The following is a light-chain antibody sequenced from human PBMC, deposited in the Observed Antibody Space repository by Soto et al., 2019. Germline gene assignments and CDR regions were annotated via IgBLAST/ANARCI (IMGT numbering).Light chain of an antibody. J-gene: IGKJ5*01. V-gene: IGKV3-15*01. CDR1: QSVNSK. Sequence: EIVMTQSPATLSVSPGERVTLSCRASQSVNSKVAWYQQIPGHAPRLLIYGASTRATGIPARFSGSGSGTEFTLTISSLQSEDFAVYYCQQYGSLSWTFGQGTRLEI. CDR2: GAS. CDR3: QQYGSLSWT.